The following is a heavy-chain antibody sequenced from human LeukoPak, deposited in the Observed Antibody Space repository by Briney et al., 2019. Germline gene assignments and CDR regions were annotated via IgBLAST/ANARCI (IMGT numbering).Heavy chain of an antibody. CDR2: ISSSGSTI. CDR1: GFTFSSYE. D-gene: IGHD3-10*01. CDR3: ARDGGSGSYYKPGMDV. Sequence: PGGSLRLSCAASGFTFSSYEMNWVRQAPGKGLEWVSYISSSGSTIYYADSVKGRFTISRDNAKNSLYLQMNSLGAEDTAVYYCARDGGSGSYYKPGMDVWGKGTTVTVSS. J-gene: IGHJ6*04. V-gene: IGHV3-48*03.